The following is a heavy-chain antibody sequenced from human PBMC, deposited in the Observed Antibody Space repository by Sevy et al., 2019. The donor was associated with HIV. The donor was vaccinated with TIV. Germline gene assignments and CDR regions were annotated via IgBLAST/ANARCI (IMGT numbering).Heavy chain of an antibody. Sequence: GGSLRLSCAASGFTFDEFAMHWVRQVPGKGLEWVSGINWDSGAIGYADSVKGRCTTSRDNATKSLYLQMNSLRGEDTALYYCAKDIRYSYGRGMDVWGQGTTVTVSS. D-gene: IGHD3-10*01. V-gene: IGHV3-9*01. CDR2: INWDSGAI. CDR1: GFTFDEFA. J-gene: IGHJ6*02. CDR3: AKDIRYSYGRGMDV.